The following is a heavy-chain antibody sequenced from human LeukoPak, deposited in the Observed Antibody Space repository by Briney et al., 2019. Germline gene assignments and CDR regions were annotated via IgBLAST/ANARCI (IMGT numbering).Heavy chain of an antibody. CDR3: AQDIRPGWTGSWIDH. D-gene: IGHD1-26*01. J-gene: IGHJ4*02. V-gene: IGHV3-23*01. Sequence: GGSLRLSCAASGFTFRTYGMSWVRQAPGKGLEWVSAISGSGFGTYYADSMKGRFTISRDNSKNTLYLQMNSLRTEDTALYYCAQDIRPGWTGSWIDHWGQETLVTVSS. CDR1: GFTFRTYG. CDR2: ISGSGFGT.